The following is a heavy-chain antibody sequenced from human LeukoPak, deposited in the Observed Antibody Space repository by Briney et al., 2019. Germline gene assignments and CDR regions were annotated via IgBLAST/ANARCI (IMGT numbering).Heavy chain of an antibody. CDR3: AIYYYDSSGTYYFDY. D-gene: IGHD3-22*01. Sequence: SETLSLTCAVSGGSISSGSYYWSWIRQPAGKGLEWIGRIYTSGSINYNPSLKSRVTISVDTSKNQFSLKLSSVTAADTAVYYCAIYYYDSSGTYYFDYWGQGTLVAVSS. J-gene: IGHJ4*02. CDR2: IYTSGSI. V-gene: IGHV4-61*02. CDR1: GGSISSGSYY.